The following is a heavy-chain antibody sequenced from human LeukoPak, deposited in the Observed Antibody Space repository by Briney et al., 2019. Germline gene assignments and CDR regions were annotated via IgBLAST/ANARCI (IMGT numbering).Heavy chain of an antibody. Sequence: GSSVKVSCKASGGTFSSYAISWVRQAPGQGLEWMGGIIPIFGTAIHAQKFQGRVTITTDESTSTAYMELSSLRSEDTAVYYCARVLTGYSSGWYYFDYWGQGTLVTVSS. CDR2: IIPIFGTA. J-gene: IGHJ4*02. CDR3: ARVLTGYSSGWYYFDY. V-gene: IGHV1-69*05. D-gene: IGHD6-19*01. CDR1: GGTFSSYA.